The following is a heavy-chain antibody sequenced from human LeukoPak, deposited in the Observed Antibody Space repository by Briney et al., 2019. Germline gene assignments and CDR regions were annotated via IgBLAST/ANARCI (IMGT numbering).Heavy chain of an antibody. Sequence: GGSLRLSCAASGFTFSSYSMNWVRQAPGKGLEWVSSISSSSSYIYYADSVKGRFTISRDNSKNTLYLQMNSLRAEDTAVYYCARGLLPRDMVREYYFDYWGQGTLVTASS. CDR2: ISSSSSYI. CDR1: GFTFSSYS. J-gene: IGHJ4*02. V-gene: IGHV3-21*01. D-gene: IGHD3-10*01. CDR3: ARGLLPRDMVREYYFDY.